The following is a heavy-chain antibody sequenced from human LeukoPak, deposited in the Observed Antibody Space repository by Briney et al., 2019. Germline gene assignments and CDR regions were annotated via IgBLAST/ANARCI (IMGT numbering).Heavy chain of an antibody. V-gene: IGHV4-61*01. CDR3: ARSDYGGNSAAFGV. Sequence: SETLSLTCTVSGGSISSSSYFWNWVRRPPGKGLEWIGYIYSSGNTYYSPSLESRLTISLDTSKNQFSLQLSSVTAADTAVYYCARSDYGGNSAAFGVWGQGTMVTVSS. CDR2: IYSSGNT. J-gene: IGHJ3*01. D-gene: IGHD4-23*01. CDR1: GGSISSSSYF.